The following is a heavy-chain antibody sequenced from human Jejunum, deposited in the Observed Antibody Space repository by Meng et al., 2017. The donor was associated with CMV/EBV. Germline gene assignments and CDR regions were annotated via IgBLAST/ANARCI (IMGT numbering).Heavy chain of an antibody. Sequence: FSDYYMSWIRQAPGKGLEWVSYISSSGFTTYYADSVRGRFTISRDNAKNSLYLQMNSLRAEDTAVYYCAGGRYCTNGVCSFNWFDPWGQGTLVTVSS. CDR2: ISSSGFTT. D-gene: IGHD2-8*01. CDR1: FSDYY. V-gene: IGHV3-11*01. J-gene: IGHJ5*02. CDR3: AGGRYCTNGVCSFNWFDP.